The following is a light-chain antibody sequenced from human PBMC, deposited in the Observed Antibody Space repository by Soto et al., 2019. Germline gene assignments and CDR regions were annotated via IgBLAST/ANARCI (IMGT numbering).Light chain of an antibody. V-gene: IGKV3D-7*01. CDR2: GAS. CDR1: QSVSSSY. J-gene: IGKJ1*01. Sequence: EIVLTQSPATLSLSPGKRATLSCRASQSVSSSYLAWYQQKTGQAPRLLIYGASTRATGIPARFSGSGSGTDFTLTISSLQPEDFATYYCQQSYSTPWTFGQGTKVDIK. CDR3: QQSYSTPWT.